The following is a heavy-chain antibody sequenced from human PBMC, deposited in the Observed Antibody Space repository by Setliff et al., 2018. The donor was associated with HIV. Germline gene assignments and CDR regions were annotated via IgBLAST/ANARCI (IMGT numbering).Heavy chain of an antibody. J-gene: IGHJ6*03. CDR1: GASMSSYF. CDR2: VLSSGSA. D-gene: IGHD2-21*01. Sequence: PSETLSLTCTVSGASMSSYFWSWVRQPPGKGLEWIGYVLSSGSATSNPSLKSRVAMSVDTSKNQFSLSLASPTAADTAVYYCARGILFFYYMDIWGRGTTVTVSS. V-gene: IGHV4-59*08. CDR3: ARGILFFYYMDI.